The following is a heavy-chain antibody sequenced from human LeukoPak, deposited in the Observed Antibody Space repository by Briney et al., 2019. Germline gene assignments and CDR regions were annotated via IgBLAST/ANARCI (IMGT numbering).Heavy chain of an antibody. CDR2: ISQNGYT. V-gene: IGHV4-59*08. D-gene: IGHD2-15*01. CDR3: TRHDVVAVIGHGMAV. J-gene: IGHJ6*02. CDR1: GASIGSYY. Sequence: SETLSLTCTVSGASIGSYYWSWIRQPPGKGLEWIGYISQNGYTKYTPSLKSRVTISRDTSENQFSLILSSVTAADTAVYYCTRHDVVAVIGHGMAVWDQGTTVAVSS.